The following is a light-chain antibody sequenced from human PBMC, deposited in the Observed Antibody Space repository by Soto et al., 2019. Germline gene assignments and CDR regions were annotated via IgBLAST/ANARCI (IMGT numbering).Light chain of an antibody. CDR2: DAS. J-gene: IGKJ5*01. CDR1: QTVSNQ. V-gene: IGKV3-11*01. Sequence: EIVLTQSPVTLSLSPGERATLSCRASQTVSNQLAWYQQKPGQAPRLLIYDASRRVTGIPARFSGSGSWTDFTLTLSSLEPEDFAVYYCQQRAGSSTFGQGTRLEIK. CDR3: QQRAGSST.